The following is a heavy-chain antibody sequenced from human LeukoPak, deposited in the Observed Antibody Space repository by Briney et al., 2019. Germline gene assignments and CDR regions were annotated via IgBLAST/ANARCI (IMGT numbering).Heavy chain of an antibody. Sequence: QPGRSLRLSCAASGFTFSSYGMHWVRQAPGKGLEWVAVISYDGSNKYYADSVKGRFTISRDNAKNSLYLQMDSLRAEDTAVYYCTRDLASQPDYWGQGGLVTVSS. V-gene: IGHV3-30*03. J-gene: IGHJ4*02. CDR1: GFTFSSYG. CDR3: TRDLASQPDY. CDR2: ISYDGSNK. D-gene: IGHD1-1*01.